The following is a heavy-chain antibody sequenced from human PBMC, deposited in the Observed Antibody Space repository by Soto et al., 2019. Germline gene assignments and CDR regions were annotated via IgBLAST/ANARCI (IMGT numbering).Heavy chain of an antibody. D-gene: IGHD6-19*01. CDR2: INSDGAT. V-gene: IGHV3-23*01. J-gene: IGHJ5*01. CDR1: GFTFSDYA. CDR3: ASRPRGSVAGTLDS. Sequence: GGSLRLSCAASGFTFSDYAIIWCRHSPVKGLEWVSVINSDGATYYADSVQGRFSISRDNSKSILCLQMNSLSVEDTAIYYCASRPRGSVAGTLDSWGQGSLVTVSS.